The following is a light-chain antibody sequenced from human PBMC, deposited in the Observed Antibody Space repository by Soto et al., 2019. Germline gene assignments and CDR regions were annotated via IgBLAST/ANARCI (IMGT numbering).Light chain of an antibody. CDR1: SSDVGGYNY. CDR2: DVS. J-gene: IGLJ2*01. CDR3: SSYTSSGARVV. V-gene: IGLV2-14*03. Sequence: QSALTQPASVSGSPGQSITISCTGTSSDVGGYNYVSWYQQHPGKAPKLMIYDVSNRPSGISNRFSGSKSGNTASLTISGLQAEDEAEYHCSSYTSSGARVVFGGGTKVTVL.